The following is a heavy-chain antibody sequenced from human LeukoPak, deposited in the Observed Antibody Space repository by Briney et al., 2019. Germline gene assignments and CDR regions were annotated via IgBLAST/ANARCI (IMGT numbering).Heavy chain of an antibody. CDR2: IIPIFGTA. CDR1: GGTFSSYA. CDR3: ARDIAAAGTCFDP. Sequence: SVKVSCKASGGTFSSYAISWVRQAPGQGLEWMGGIIPIFGTANCAQKFQGRVTITTDESTSTAYMELSSLGSEDTAVYYCARDIAAAGTCFDPWGQGTLVTVSS. D-gene: IGHD6-13*01. V-gene: IGHV1-69*05. J-gene: IGHJ5*02.